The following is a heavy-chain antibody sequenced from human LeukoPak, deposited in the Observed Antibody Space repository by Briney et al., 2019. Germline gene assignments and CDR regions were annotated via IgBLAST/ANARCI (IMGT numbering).Heavy chain of an antibody. CDR3: ARDKMATIISCDY. Sequence: GGSLRLSCAASGFTFSSYSINWVRQAPGKGLERVSSISSSSSYIYYADSVKSRFTISRDNAKNSLYLQMNSLRAEDTAVYYCARDKMATIISCDYWGQGTLVTVSS. CDR1: GFTFSSYS. J-gene: IGHJ4*02. CDR2: ISSSSSYI. D-gene: IGHD5-24*01. V-gene: IGHV3-21*01.